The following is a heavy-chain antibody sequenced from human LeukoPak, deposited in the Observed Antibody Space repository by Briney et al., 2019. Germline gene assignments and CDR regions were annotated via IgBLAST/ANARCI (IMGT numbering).Heavy chain of an antibody. CDR3: AGYCSSTSCYGGPDALDI. CDR2: MNPNSGNT. V-gene: IGHV1-8*01. J-gene: IGHJ3*02. CDR1: GYTFTSYD. D-gene: IGHD2-2*01. Sequence: GASVKVSCKASGYTFTSYDINWVRQATGQGLEWMGWMNPNSGNTGYAQKFQGRVTMTRNTSISTAYMELSSLRSEDTAVYYCAGYCSSTSCYGGPDALDIWGQGTMVTVSS.